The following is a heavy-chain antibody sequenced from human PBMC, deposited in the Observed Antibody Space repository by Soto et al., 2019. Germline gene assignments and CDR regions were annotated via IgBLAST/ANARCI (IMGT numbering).Heavy chain of an antibody. CDR2: VSGLGATT. D-gene: IGHD6-6*01. CDR3: AKLSPYSSSYYFNS. Sequence: GGSLRLSCAASGFTFTSYAMSWVRQAPGKGLEWVSSVSGLGATTHHADSVQGRFTISRDNSRNTLYLQMNSLRAEDTAVYYCAKLSPYSSSYYFNSWGQGTLVTVSS. CDR1: GFTFTSYA. V-gene: IGHV3-23*01. J-gene: IGHJ4*02.